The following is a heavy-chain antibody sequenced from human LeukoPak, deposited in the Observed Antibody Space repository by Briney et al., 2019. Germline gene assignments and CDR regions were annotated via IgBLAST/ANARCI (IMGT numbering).Heavy chain of an antibody. CDR3: AREKAGAFDI. V-gene: IGHV3-21*01. CDR2: ISSSSSYI. Sequence: PGGSLRLSCAASGFTSSSYSMNWVRQAPGKGLEWVSSISSSSSYIYYADSVKGRFTISRDNAKNSLYLQMNSLRAEDTAVYYCAREKAGAFDIWGQGTMVTVSS. J-gene: IGHJ3*02. CDR1: GFTSSSYS. D-gene: IGHD3-10*01.